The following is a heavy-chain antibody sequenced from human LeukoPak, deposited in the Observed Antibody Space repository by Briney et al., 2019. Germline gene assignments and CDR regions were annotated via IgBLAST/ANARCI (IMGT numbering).Heavy chain of an antibody. D-gene: IGHD3-22*01. Sequence: PSETLSLTCAVYGGSFSGYYWSWIRQPPGKGLEWIGEINHSGSTNYNPSLKSRVTISVDTSKNQFSLKLSSVTAADTAVYYCARSGGSGYYWHWGQGTLVTVSS. CDR2: INHSGST. J-gene: IGHJ4*02. V-gene: IGHV4-34*01. CDR3: ARSGGSGYYWH. CDR1: GGSFSGYY.